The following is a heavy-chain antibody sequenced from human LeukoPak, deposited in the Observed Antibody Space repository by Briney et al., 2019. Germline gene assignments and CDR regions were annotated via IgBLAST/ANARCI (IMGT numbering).Heavy chain of an antibody. J-gene: IGHJ3*02. D-gene: IGHD5-18*01. Sequence: SETLSLTCTVSGGSISSGSDYWGWIRQPPGKGLEWIGYVYYSGSTNYNPSLKSRVTISVDTSKNQFSLRLRSVTAADTAVYYCARYTAMVAFHAHGFDIWGQGTMVTVSS. CDR2: VYYSGST. CDR3: ARYTAMVAFHAHGFDI. CDR1: GGSISSGSDY. V-gene: IGHV4-61*01.